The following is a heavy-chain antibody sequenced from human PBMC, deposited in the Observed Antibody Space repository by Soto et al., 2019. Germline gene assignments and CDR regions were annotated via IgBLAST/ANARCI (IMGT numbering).Heavy chain of an antibody. CDR2: ITNSGST. V-gene: IGHV4-34*01. J-gene: IGHJ4*02. D-gene: IGHD4-17*01. CDR3: AGGDYGDYKIFDY. CDR1: GGSFSDSY. Sequence: PSETLSLTCAVFGGSFSDSYWSWIRQSPEKGLEWIGEITNSGSTYYNPSLKSRVTISGDTSKNQFSLKLSSVTAADTAVYYCAGGDYGDYKIFDYWGQGTLVTVSS.